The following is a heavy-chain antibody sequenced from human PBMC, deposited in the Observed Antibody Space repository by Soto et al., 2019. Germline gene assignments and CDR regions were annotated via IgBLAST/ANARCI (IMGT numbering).Heavy chain of an antibody. J-gene: IGHJ6*02. CDR1: GYSFSSFW. V-gene: IGHV5-10-1*01. CDR2: INPSDSYT. CDR3: ARRDGYYYGMDV. Sequence: GESLKISCEGSGYSFSSFWISWVRQMPGKGLEWMGKINPSDSYTKYSPSFQGHVTISADKSISTVYLQWSSLKASDTAMYYCARRDGYYYGMDVWGQGTMVIVSS.